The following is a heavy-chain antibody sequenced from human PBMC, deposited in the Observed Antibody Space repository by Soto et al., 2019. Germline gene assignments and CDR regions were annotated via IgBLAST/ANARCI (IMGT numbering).Heavy chain of an antibody. J-gene: IGHJ6*02. D-gene: IGHD5-18*01. CDR2: INHSGST. Sequence: PSETLSLTCAVYGGSFSGYYWSWIRQPPGKGLEWIGEINHSGSTNYNPSLKSRVTISVDTSKNQFSLKLSSVTAADTAVFYFARGLGGYSYKYYYYGMDVWGQGTTVTVSS. CDR1: GGSFSGYY. CDR3: ARGLGGYSYKYYYYGMDV. V-gene: IGHV4-34*01.